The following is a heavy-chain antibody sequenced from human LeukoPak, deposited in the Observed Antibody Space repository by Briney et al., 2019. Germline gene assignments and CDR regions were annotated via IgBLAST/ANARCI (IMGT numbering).Heavy chain of an antibody. CDR1: GFTFGDYA. D-gene: IGHD3-10*01. CDR2: IRSKAYGGTT. CDR3: TRDDSHGSDIFDY. J-gene: IGHJ4*02. V-gene: IGHV3-49*03. Sequence: GRSLRLSCTASGFTFGDYAMSWFRQAAGKGLEWVGFIRSKAYGGTTEYAASVKGRFTISRDDSNSIAYLQMNSLKTEDTAVYYCTRDDSHGSDIFDYWGQGTLVTVSS.